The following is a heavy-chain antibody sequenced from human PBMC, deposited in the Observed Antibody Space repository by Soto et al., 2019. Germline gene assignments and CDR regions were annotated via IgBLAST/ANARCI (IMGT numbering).Heavy chain of an antibody. CDR3: AKVGSTITVYSRRDYGMDV. V-gene: IGHV3-23*01. Sequence: TGGSLRLSCAASGFTFSNYAMSWVRQAPGKGLEWVSAISGSGGSTYYADSVKGRFTISRDNSKNTLYLQMNSLRAEDTAVYYCAKVGSTITVYSRRDYGMDVWGQGTTVTVSS. CDR1: GFTFSNYA. CDR2: ISGSGGST. D-gene: IGHD6-13*01. J-gene: IGHJ6*02.